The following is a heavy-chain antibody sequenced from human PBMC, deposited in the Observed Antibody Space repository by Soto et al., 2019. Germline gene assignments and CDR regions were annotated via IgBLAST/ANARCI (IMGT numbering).Heavy chain of an antibody. J-gene: IGHJ4*02. V-gene: IGHV2-5*02. CDR2: IYWDDDK. D-gene: IGHD5-12*01. CDR1: GFSLRPRGGG. CDR3: AYVYGGYDNFDY. Sequence: GACPTLVNPTQTLTLTCTLSGFSLRPRGGGVGLIPQPPGKALEWLALIYWDDDKRYSPSLKSRLTITKDTSKNQVVLTMTNMDPVDTATYYCAYVYGGYDNFDYWGQGTLVTVSS.